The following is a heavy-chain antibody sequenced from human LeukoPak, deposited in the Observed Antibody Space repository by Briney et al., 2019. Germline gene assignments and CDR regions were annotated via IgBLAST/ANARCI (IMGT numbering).Heavy chain of an antibody. J-gene: IGHJ4*02. Sequence: ASVKVSCKASEGTFSSYAISWVRQAPGQGLEWMGRIIPILGIANYAQKFQGRVTITADKSTSTAYMELSSLRSEDTAVYYCARDSVDTAMVSPGFDYWGQGTLVTVSS. D-gene: IGHD5-18*01. CDR2: IIPILGIA. CDR3: ARDSVDTAMVSPGFDY. CDR1: EGTFSSYA. V-gene: IGHV1-69*04.